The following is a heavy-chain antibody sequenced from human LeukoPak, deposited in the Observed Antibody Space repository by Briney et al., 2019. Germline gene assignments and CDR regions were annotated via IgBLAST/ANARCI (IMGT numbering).Heavy chain of an antibody. CDR3: ARGLGYCSSTSCYYFDY. CDR2: INHSGST. V-gene: IGHV4-34*01. CDR1: GGSFSGYY. D-gene: IGHD2-2*01. Sequence: SETLSLTCAVYGGSFSGYYWSWIHQPPGKGLEWIGEINHSGSTNYNPSLKSRVTISVDTSKNQFSLKLSSVTAADTAVYYCARGLGYCSSTSCYYFDYWGQGTLVTVSS. J-gene: IGHJ4*02.